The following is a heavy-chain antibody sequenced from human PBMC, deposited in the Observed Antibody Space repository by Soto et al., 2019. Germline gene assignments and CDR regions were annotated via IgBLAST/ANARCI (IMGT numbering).Heavy chain of an antibody. V-gene: IGHV4-31*03. Sequence: SETLSLTCTVSGGSFSSGSYSWSWIRQLPGRGLEWMGYIYDSGSTFYRPSLKSRVNILMDRSKNQFSLELNSVTAADTAVYCCTRGPIGRVSDIWGQGTVVTVSS. CDR1: GGSFSSGSYS. J-gene: IGHJ3*02. CDR3: TRGPIGRVSDI. D-gene: IGHD3-10*01. CDR2: IYDSGST.